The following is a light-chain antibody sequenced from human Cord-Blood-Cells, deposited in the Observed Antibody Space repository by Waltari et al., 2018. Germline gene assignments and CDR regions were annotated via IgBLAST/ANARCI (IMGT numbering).Light chain of an antibody. Sequence: DIVMTQSPLSLPVTPGEPASISCRSSQSILHSNGYKYLDWYLQKPGQSPQLLIYLGSNRASGVPDRFSGSGSGTDFTLKISRVEAEDVGVYYCMQALQTPRTFGQGTKLEIK. J-gene: IGKJ2*01. CDR3: MQALQTPRT. CDR1: QSILHSNGYKY. CDR2: LGS. V-gene: IGKV2-28*01.